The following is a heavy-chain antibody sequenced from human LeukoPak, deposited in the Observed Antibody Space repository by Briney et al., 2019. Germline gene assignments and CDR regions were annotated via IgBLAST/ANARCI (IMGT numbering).Heavy chain of an antibody. CDR3: ARDEGSDDAFDI. CDR2: IIPIFGTA. J-gene: IGHJ3*02. V-gene: IGHV1-69*05. CDR1: GGTFRSCA. Sequence: SVKVSCKASGGTFRSCAINWVRQAPGQGLEWMGRIIPIFGTANYAQKFQGRVTITTDESTSTAYMELSSLRSEDTTVYYCARDEGSDDAFDIWGQGTMVTVSS.